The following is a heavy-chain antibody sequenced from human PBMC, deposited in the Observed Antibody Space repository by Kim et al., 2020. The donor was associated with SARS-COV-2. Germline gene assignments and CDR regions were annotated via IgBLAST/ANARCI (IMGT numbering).Heavy chain of an antibody. CDR1: RFTFSSYA. V-gene: IGHV3-30*04. CDR2: ISYDGSNK. CDR3: ARSRIAVAIYDAFDI. Sequence: GGSLRLSCAASRFTFSSYAMHWVRQAPGKGLEWVAVISYDGSNKYYADSVKGRFTISRDNSKNTLYLQMNSLRAEDTAVYYCARSRIAVAIYDAFDIWGQGTMVTVSS. D-gene: IGHD6-19*01. J-gene: IGHJ3*02.